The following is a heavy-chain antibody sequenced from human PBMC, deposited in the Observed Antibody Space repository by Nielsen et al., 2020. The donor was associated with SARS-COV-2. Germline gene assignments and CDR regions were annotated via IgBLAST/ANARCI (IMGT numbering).Heavy chain of an antibody. Sequence: GESLKISCAASGFTFSDYYMSWIRQAPGKGLEWVAVIWYDGSNKYYADSVKGRFTISRDNSKNTLYLQMNSLRAEDTAVYYCARDNSGSFHWGQGTLVTVSS. J-gene: IGHJ4*02. V-gene: IGHV3-33*08. CDR3: ARDNSGSFH. CDR2: IWYDGSNK. CDR1: GFTFSDYY. D-gene: IGHD1-26*01.